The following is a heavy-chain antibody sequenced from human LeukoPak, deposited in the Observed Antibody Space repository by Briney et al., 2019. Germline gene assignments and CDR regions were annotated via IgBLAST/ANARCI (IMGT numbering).Heavy chain of an antibody. CDR2: ISSSSSYT. CDR3: ARDSRDYYGSGSYDY. CDR1: GFTFSDYY. D-gene: IGHD3-10*01. Sequence: GGSLRLSCAASGFTFSDYYMSWIRQAPGKGLEWVSYISSSSSYTNYADSVKGRFTISRDNAKNSLYLQMNSLRAEDTAVYYCARDSRDYYGSGSYDYWGQGTPVTVSS. V-gene: IGHV3-11*05. J-gene: IGHJ4*02.